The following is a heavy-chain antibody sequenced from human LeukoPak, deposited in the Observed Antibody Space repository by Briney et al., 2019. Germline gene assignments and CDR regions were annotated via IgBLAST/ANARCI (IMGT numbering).Heavy chain of an antibody. CDR2: INPNSGGT. Sequence: ASVKVSCKASGYTFTGYYMHWVRQAPGQGLEWMGWINPNSGGTNYAQKFQGRVTMTRDTSISTAYMELSRLRSDDTAVYYCARVEDSSSWYFDYWGQGTLVTVSS. CDR3: ARVEDSSSWYFDY. J-gene: IGHJ4*02. V-gene: IGHV1-2*02. CDR1: GYTFTGYY. D-gene: IGHD6-13*01.